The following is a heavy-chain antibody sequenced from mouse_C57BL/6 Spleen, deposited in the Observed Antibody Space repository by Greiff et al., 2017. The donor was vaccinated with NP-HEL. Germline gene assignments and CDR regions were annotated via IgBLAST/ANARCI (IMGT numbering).Heavy chain of an antibody. J-gene: IGHJ2*01. Sequence: EVQLQESGPGLVKPSQSLSLTCSVTGYSITSGYYWNWIRQFPGNKLEWMGYISYDGSNNYNPSLKNRISITRDTSKNQFFLKLNSVTTEDTATYYCARATTLGSFDYWGQGTTLTVSS. V-gene: IGHV3-6*01. D-gene: IGHD1-1*01. CDR1: GYSITSGYY. CDR3: ARATTLGSFDY. CDR2: ISYDGSN.